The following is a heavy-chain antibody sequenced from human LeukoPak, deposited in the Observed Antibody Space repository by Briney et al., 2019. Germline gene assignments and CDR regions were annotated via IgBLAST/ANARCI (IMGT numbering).Heavy chain of an antibody. V-gene: IGHV3-7*01. CDR2: IKQDGSEK. CDR1: GFTFSSHW. D-gene: IGHD1-26*01. CDR3: ARPWWGATQDAFDI. Sequence: GGSLRLSCAASGFTFSSHWMSWVRQAPGKGLEWVANIKQDGSEKYYVDSVKGRFTISRDNAKNSLYLQMNSLRAEDTAVYYCARPWWGATQDAFDIWGQGTMVTVSS. J-gene: IGHJ3*02.